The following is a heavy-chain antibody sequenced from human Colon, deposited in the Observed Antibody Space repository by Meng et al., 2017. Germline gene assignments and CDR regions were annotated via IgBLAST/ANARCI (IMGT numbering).Heavy chain of an antibody. J-gene: IGHJ4*02. V-gene: IGHV4-59*12. CDR3: GRGLAGYHAHTDY. CDR1: GASIHSYY. Sequence: QAQLQESRQGLAKPSETLALTCNVSGASIHSYYWSWIRQPPGKGLECIGYIYHTGSTNYNPSLQSRVTISADSSKNQVSLNLNSVAAADTAVYYCGRGLAGYHAHTDYWGQGTLVTVSS. CDR2: IYHTGST. D-gene: IGHD3-9*01.